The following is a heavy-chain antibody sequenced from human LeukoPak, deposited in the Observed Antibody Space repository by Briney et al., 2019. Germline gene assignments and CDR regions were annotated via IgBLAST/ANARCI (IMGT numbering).Heavy chain of an antibody. CDR1: GFTFSSYA. CDR2: ISGSGGST. V-gene: IGHV3-23*01. D-gene: IGHD3-22*01. J-gene: IGHJ4*02. Sequence: GGSLRLSCAASGFTFSSYAMSWVRQAPGKGLEWVSAISGSGGSTYYADSVKGRFTISRDNSKNTLYPQMNSLRAEDTAVYYCAKEGYYYDSSGYYPPTFWGQGTLVTVSS. CDR3: AKEGYYYDSSGYYPPTF.